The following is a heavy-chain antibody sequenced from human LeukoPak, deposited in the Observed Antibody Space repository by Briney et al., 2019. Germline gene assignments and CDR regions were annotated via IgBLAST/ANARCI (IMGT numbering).Heavy chain of an antibody. V-gene: IGHV3-30-3*01. D-gene: IGHD3-16*01. J-gene: IGHJ4*02. CDR3: ARADRAGGYDY. CDR1: GFTFSSYA. CDR2: ISYDGSNK. Sequence: GGSLRLSCAASGFTFSSYAMHWVRRAPGKGLEWVAVISYDGSNKYYADSVKGRFTISRDNSKNTLYLQMNSLRAEDTAVYYCARADRAGGYDYWGQGTLVTVSS.